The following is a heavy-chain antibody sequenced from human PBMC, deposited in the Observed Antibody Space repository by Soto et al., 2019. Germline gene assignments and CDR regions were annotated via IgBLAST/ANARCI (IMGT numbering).Heavy chain of an antibody. V-gene: IGHV3-74*01. J-gene: IGHJ3*01. D-gene: IGHD1-1*01. CDR3: ARSLPGTYGAFDL. CDR2: ISGDGSST. Sequence: PGGSRRLSCAASEFTFRSYWMHWVRQSPGKGLVWVSRISGDGSSTNYADSVKGRFTISRGNAKNTVYLQIDSLRAEDTAVYYCARSLPGTYGAFDLSGPGTMVTV. CDR1: EFTFRSYW.